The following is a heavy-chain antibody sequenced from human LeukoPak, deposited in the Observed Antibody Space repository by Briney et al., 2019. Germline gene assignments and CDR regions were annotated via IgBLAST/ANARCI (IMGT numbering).Heavy chain of an antibody. V-gene: IGHV3-21*01. D-gene: IGHD6-19*01. CDR3: ARDQEQWLVGSAFDI. CDR2: ISSSSSYI. J-gene: IGHJ3*02. Sequence: GGSLRLSCAAPGFTFSSYSMNWVRQAPGKGLEWVSSISSSSSYIYYADSVKGRFTISRDNAKNSLYLQMNSLRAEDTAVYYCARDQEQWLVGSAFDIWGQGTMVTVSS. CDR1: GFTFSSYS.